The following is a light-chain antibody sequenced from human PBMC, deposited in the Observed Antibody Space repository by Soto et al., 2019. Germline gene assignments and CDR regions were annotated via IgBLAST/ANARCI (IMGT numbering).Light chain of an antibody. J-gene: IGKJ4*01. CDR2: GAS. Sequence: EIVLTQSPGTLSLSPGERATLSCRASQSVSSTYSAWYQQKPGQAPRLLIYGASSRATGIPDRFSGSGSGTDFTLSISRLEPEDFAVYYCQHYGSLVLTFGGGTKVEIK. CDR1: QSVSSTY. CDR3: QHYGSLVLT. V-gene: IGKV3-20*01.